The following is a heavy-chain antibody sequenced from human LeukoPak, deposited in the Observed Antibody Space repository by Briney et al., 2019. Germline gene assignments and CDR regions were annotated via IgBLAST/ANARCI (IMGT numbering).Heavy chain of an antibody. J-gene: IGHJ4*02. Sequence: SETLSLTCTVSGGSISSYYWSWIRQPAGKGLEWIGRIYTSGSTNYNPSLKSRVTMSVDTSKNQFSLKLSSVTAADTAVYYCARLYCSGGSCCFDYWGQGTLVTVSS. V-gene: IGHV4-4*07. CDR1: GGSISSYY. CDR2: IYTSGST. CDR3: ARLYCSGGSCCFDY. D-gene: IGHD2-15*01.